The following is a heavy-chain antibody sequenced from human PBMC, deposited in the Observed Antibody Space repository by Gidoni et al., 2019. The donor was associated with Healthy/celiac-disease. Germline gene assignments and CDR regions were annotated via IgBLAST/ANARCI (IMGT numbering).Heavy chain of an antibody. CDR1: GLSLSNARMG. CDR3: ARPHYDFGSGSRGSNWFDP. J-gene: IGHJ5*02. D-gene: IGHD3-3*01. Sequence: QVTLKESGPVLVKPTETLTLTCTVSGLSLSNARMGVSWIRQHPGKALEWLAHIFSNEEKSYSTSLKSRLTSSKDTSKSQVVLTMTNMDPVDTATYYCARPHYDFGSGSRGSNWFDPWGQGTLVTVSS. V-gene: IGHV2-26*01. CDR2: IFSNEEK.